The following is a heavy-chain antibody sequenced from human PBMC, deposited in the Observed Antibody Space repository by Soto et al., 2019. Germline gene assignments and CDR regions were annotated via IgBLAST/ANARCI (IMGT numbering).Heavy chain of an antibody. J-gene: IGHJ6*02. V-gene: IGHV1-69*13. CDR2: IIPIFGTA. CDR3: ARAQYAATISAYYYYGMDV. D-gene: IGHD5-12*01. CDR1: GGTFSSYA. Sequence: SVKVSCKASGGTFSSYAISWVRQAPGQGLEWMGGIIPIFGTANYAQKFQGRVTITADESTSTAYMELSSLRSEDTAVYYCARAQYAATISAYYYYGMDVWGQGTKVTVSS.